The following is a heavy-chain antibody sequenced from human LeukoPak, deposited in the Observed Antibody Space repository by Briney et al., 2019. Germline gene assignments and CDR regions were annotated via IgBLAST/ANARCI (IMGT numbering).Heavy chain of an antibody. CDR1: GGTFSSYA. CDR3: ARGVRPTHCSSTSCYAPNWFDP. V-gene: IGHV1-69*04. D-gene: IGHD2-2*01. Sequence: ASVEVSCKASGGTFSSYAISWVRQAPGQGLEWMGRIIPIFGIANYAQKFQGRATITADKSTSTAYMELSSLRSEDTAVYYCARGVRPTHCSSTSCYAPNWFDPWGQGTLVTVSS. CDR2: IIPIFGIA. J-gene: IGHJ5*02.